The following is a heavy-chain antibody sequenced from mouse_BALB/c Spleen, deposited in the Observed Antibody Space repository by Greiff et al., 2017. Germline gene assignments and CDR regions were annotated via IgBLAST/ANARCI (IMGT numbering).Heavy chain of an antibody. CDR3: TRVSTDYSNYDYFDD. CDR2: ISSGGSYT. J-gene: IGHJ2*01. V-gene: IGHV5-6-4*01. Sequence: EVMLVESGGGLVKPGGSLKLSCAASGFTFSSYTMSWVRQTPEKRLEWVATISSGGSYTYYPDSVKGRFTISRDNAKNTLYLQMSSLKSEDTAMYYCTRVSTDYSNYDYFDDWGQGTTLTVSS. CDR1: GFTFSSYT. D-gene: IGHD2-5*01.